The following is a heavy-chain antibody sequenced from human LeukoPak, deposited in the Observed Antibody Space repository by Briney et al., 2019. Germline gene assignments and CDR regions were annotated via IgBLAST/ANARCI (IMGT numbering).Heavy chain of an antibody. V-gene: IGHV1-2*02. CDR3: ATGGAAAGDNYYMDV. Sequence: GASVKVSCKASGYSLTGYYIHWVRHAPGQGLEWMRWISTNTGGSNYARKFQGRVTMTRDTSISTAYMELSRLTSDDTAVYYCATGGAAAGDNYYMDVWDKGTTVTVSS. D-gene: IGHD6-13*01. CDR2: ISTNTGGS. J-gene: IGHJ6*03. CDR1: GYSLTGYY.